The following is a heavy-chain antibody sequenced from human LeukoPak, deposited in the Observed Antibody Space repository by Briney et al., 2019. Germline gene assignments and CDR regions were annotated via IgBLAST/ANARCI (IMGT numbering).Heavy chain of an antibody. CDR1: GYTFTNYA. Sequence: ASVKVSCKASGYTFTNYAMNWVRQAPGQGLEWMGWINTNTGNPTYAQAFTGRFVFSLDTSVSTAYLQISSLKADDTAVYYCARDPMGYCSSTSCYPSAFDIWGQGTMVTVSS. V-gene: IGHV7-4-1*02. CDR2: INTNTGNP. J-gene: IGHJ3*02. CDR3: ARDPMGYCSSTSCYPSAFDI. D-gene: IGHD2-2*01.